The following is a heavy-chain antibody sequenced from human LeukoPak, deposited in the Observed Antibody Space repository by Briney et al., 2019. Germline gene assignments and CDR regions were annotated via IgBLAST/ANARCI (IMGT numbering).Heavy chain of an antibody. V-gene: IGHV4-4*07. Sequence: PSETLSLTCTVSGGSISSYYWSWIRQPAGKGLEWIGRIYTSGSTNYNPSLKSRVTMSVDTSKNQFSLKLSSVTAADTAVYYCARANSYYDSSGYYLTFGYWGQGTLVTVSS. CDR2: IYTSGST. CDR3: ARANSYYDSSGYYLTFGY. CDR1: GGSISSYY. D-gene: IGHD3-22*01. J-gene: IGHJ4*02.